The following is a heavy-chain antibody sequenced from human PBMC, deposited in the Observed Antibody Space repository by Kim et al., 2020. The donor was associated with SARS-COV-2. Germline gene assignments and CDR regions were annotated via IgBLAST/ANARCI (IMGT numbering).Heavy chain of an antibody. CDR1: GFTFSDYY. CDR3: ARGGGMNVLLWFGESDPPYGMDV. CDR2: ISSSGSTI. V-gene: IGHV3-11*04. J-gene: IGHJ6*02. D-gene: IGHD3-10*01. Sequence: GGSLRLSCAASGFTFSDYYMSWIRQAPGKGLEWVSYISSSGSTIYYADSVKGRFTISRDNAKNSLYLQMNSLRAEDTAVYYCARGGGMNVLLWFGESDPPYGMDVWGQGTTVTVSS.